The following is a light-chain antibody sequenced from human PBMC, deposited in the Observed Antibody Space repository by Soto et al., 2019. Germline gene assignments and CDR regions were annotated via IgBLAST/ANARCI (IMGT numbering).Light chain of an antibody. CDR2: DAS. Sequence: EIVMTQSPAPLSVSPGGRATLSCKSSQSISDTLAWYQQKPGQAPKLLISDASNRATGIPARFSGSGSGTDFTLTISSLEPEDCAIYYCQQRQYWPPITLGQGTRLEI. CDR1: QSISDT. V-gene: IGKV3-11*01. CDR3: QQRQYWPPIT. J-gene: IGKJ5*01.